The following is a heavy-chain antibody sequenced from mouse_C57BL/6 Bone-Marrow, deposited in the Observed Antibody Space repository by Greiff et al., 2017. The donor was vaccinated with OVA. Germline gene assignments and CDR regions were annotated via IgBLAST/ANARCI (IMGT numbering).Heavy chain of an antibody. CDR2: IYPGSGNT. CDR1: GYTFTDYY. J-gene: IGHJ4*01. CDR3: ARGGITTVVAGAMDY. D-gene: IGHD1-1*01. V-gene: IGHV1-76*01. Sequence: VQLQESGAELVRPGASVKLSCKASGYTFTDYYINWVKQRPGQGLEWIARIYPGSGNTYYNEKFKGKATLTAEKSSSTAYMQLSSLTSEDSAVYFCARGGITTVVAGAMDYWGQGTSVTVSS.